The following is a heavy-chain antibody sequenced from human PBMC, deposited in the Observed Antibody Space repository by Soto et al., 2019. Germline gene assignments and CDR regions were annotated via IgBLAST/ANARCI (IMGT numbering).Heavy chain of an antibody. V-gene: IGHV1-18*01. CDR3: ARADGFNLVGYFDY. J-gene: IGHJ4*02. D-gene: IGHD3-10*01. Sequence: ASVKVSCKASGYTFTSYGISWVRQAPGQGLEWMGWISTYDGNTNYAQRLQGRVTMTTDTSTSAAYMELRSLRSDDTAVYYCARADGFNLVGYFDYWGQGTLVTVSS. CDR1: GYTFTSYG. CDR2: ISTYDGNT.